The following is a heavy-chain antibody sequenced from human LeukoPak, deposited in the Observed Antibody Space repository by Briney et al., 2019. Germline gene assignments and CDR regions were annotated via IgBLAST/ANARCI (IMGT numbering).Heavy chain of an antibody. Sequence: PSETLSLTCAVYGGSFSGYYWSWIRQPPGKGLEWIGEINHSGSTNYIPSLKSRVTISVDTSKNQFSLKLSSVTAADTAVYYCARGPETRNCSSTSCYPLDYWGQGTLVTVSS. CDR1: GGSFSGYY. V-gene: IGHV4-34*01. J-gene: IGHJ4*02. D-gene: IGHD2-2*01. CDR2: INHSGST. CDR3: ARGPETRNCSSTSCYPLDY.